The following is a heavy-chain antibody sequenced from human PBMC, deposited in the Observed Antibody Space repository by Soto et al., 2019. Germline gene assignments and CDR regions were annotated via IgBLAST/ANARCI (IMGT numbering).Heavy chain of an antibody. Sequence: SVKVSCKASGFTFTSSAVQWVRQARGQRLEWIGWIVVGSGNTNYAQKFQERVTITRDMSTSTAYMELSSLRSEDTAVYYCAAALRVVTADYYYYHYGMDGWGQGTTGSV. CDR1: GFTFTSSA. D-gene: IGHD2-21*02. J-gene: IGHJ6*02. CDR3: AAALRVVTADYYYYHYGMDG. V-gene: IGHV1-58*01. CDR2: IVVGSGNT.